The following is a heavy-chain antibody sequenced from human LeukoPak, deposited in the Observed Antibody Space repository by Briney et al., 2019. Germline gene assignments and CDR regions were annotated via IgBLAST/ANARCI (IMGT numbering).Heavy chain of an antibody. V-gene: IGHV4-39*07. CDR3: AREPAYYGSGSYRMDV. D-gene: IGHD3-10*01. J-gene: IGHJ6*04. Sequence: SETLSLTCTVSGDSISSGDYYWSWIRQPPGKGLEWIGEINHSGSTNYNPSLKSRVTISVDTSKNQFSLKLSSVTAADTAVYYCAREPAYYGSGSYRMDVWGKGTTVTVSS. CDR2: INHSGST. CDR1: GDSISSGDYY.